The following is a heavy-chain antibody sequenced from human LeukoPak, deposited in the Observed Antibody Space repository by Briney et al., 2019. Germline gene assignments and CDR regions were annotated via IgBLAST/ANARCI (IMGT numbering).Heavy chain of an antibody. CDR3: ARAIRNELLSEF. J-gene: IGHJ4*02. V-gene: IGHV1-8*01. CDR1: GYTFASYG. Sequence: GASVKVSCKASGYTFASYGITWVRQAPGQGLEWMGWMNPNSGNTGYARKFQGRVSMTRDTSITTAYMELSSLRSEDTAVYYCARAIRNELLSEFWGQGSLITVPS. D-gene: IGHD2/OR15-2a*01. CDR2: MNPNSGNT.